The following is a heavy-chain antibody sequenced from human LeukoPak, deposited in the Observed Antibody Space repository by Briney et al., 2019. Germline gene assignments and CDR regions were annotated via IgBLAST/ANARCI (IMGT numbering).Heavy chain of an antibody. Sequence: GGSLTLSCAASGGTFSDYALSWVRQAPGKGLEWVSTASYYVGKQYHADSVRGRFTVSRDNSRNTVSLQMSSLRVEGTGIYYCGKAGIGADGAGFLCEYWGQGTLVTVSS. CDR3: GKAGIGADGAGFLCEY. V-gene: IGHV3-23*01. CDR2: ASYYVGKQ. D-gene: IGHD1-1*01. CDR1: GGTFSDYA. J-gene: IGHJ4*02.